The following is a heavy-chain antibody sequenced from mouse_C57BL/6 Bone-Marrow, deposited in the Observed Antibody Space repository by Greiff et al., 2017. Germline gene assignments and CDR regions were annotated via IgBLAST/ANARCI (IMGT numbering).Heavy chain of an antibody. J-gene: IGHJ4*01. CDR1: GYTFTSYG. D-gene: IGHD1-1*01. CDR2: LYPRSGNT. V-gene: IGHV1-81*01. Sequence: VKVVESGAELARPGASVKLSCKASGYTFTSYGISWVKQRTGQGLEWIGELYPRSGNTYYNEKFKGKATLTADKSSSTAYMELRSLTSEDSAVYFCARAPYYYGSSFYYAMDYWGQGTSVTVSS. CDR3: ARAPYYYGSSFYYAMDY.